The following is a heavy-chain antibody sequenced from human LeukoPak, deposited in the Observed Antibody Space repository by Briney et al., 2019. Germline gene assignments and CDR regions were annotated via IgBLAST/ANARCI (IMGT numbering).Heavy chain of an antibody. CDR3: ARVLYDTDFDY. CDR1: GGSISSGDYY. V-gene: IGHV4-30-4*01. J-gene: IGHJ4*02. D-gene: IGHD3-16*01. Sequence: PSETLSLTCTVSGGSISSGDYYWSWIRKPPGKGLEWIGYIYYSGSTYYNPALKSRVTISVDTSKNQFSVKLSSVTAADTAVYYCARVLYDTDFDYWGQGTLVTVSS. CDR2: IYYSGST.